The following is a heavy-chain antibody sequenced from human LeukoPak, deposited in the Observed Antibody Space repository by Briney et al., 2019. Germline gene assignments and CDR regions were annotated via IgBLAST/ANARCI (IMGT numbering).Heavy chain of an antibody. V-gene: IGHV1-18*01. CDR2: ISAYNGNT. CDR3: ARVSGIVGATYIAYYYYGMDV. D-gene: IGHD1-26*01. Sequence: ASVKVSCKASGYTFTSYGISWVRQAPGQGLEWMGWISAYNGNTNYAQKLQGRVTMTTDTSTSTAYMELRSLRSDDTAVYYCARVSGIVGATYIAYYYYGMDVWGQGTTVTVSS. CDR1: GYTFTSYG. J-gene: IGHJ6*02.